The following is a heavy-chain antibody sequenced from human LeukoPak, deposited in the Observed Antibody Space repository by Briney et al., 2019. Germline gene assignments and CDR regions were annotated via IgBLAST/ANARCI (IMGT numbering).Heavy chain of an antibody. CDR3: ARASYYDFWSGYYNDY. J-gene: IGHJ4*02. CDR1: GDSFSGHY. V-gene: IGHV4-34*01. CDR2: ITDGGRT. D-gene: IGHD3-3*01. Sequence: SETLSLTCAVYGDSFSGHYWSWIRQPPGKGLEWIGEITDGGRTSYSPSLKSRATISIVPSQSQFSLQLDSVTAADTAVYYCARASYYDFWSGYYNDYWGQGTLVTVSS.